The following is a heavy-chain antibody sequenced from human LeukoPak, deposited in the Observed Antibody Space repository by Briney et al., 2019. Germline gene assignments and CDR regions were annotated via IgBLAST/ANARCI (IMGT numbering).Heavy chain of an antibody. CDR1: GGSIDITNY. V-gene: IGHV4-4*02. CDR2: IAHDGTT. J-gene: IGHJ4*02. CDR3: TREDRPYCPFAY. D-gene: IGHD1-26*01. Sequence: SETLSLTCGVSGGSIDITNYWSWVRQAPGKGLEWIGAIAHDGTTNYNPSLRSRVAMSFDRANNQFSLSLTSVTAADTAVYYCTREDRPYCPFAYWGQGVLVTVSS.